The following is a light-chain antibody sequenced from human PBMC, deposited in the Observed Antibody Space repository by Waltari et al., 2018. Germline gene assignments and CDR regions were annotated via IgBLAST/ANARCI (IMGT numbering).Light chain of an antibody. CDR1: KDISNY. J-gene: IGKJ2*01. Sequence: DIQMTQSPSSPSASVGDRVTITCQASKDISNYLKSYQTKPGKTPKLLIEHASNLEKGVPLRFSGSGSGTDFPFTISRLQPEDIATYYCQQYDNLPPGYTFGQGTKLEIK. V-gene: IGKV1-33*01. CDR2: HAS. CDR3: QQYDNLPPGYT.